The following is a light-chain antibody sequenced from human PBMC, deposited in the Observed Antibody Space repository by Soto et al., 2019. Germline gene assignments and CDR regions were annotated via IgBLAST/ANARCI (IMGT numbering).Light chain of an antibody. CDR2: SNN. V-gene: IGLV1-44*01. J-gene: IGLJ1*01. Sequence: QSVLTQPPSASGTPWQRVTISCSGSSSNIGSNPVNWYQQLPGTAPKLLIYSNNQRPSGVPDRFSGSKSGTSASLAISGLQSEDEADYYCAAWDDSLNGPNYVFGTGTKVTVL. CDR1: SSNIGSNP. CDR3: AAWDDSLNGPNYV.